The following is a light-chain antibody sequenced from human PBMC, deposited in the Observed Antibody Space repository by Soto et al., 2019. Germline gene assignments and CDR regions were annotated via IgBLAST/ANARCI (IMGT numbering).Light chain of an antibody. CDR1: QSVSGN. V-gene: IGKV3-15*01. J-gene: IGKJ4*01. Sequence: EIVMTHSPATLSVSPGESATLSCRASQSVSGNLAWYQQKPGQAPRLLIYGASTRATGIPARFSGSGSGTEFTLTIRSLQSEDFAVYYCQQYNNWPPLTFGGGTKVEIK. CDR3: QQYNNWPPLT. CDR2: GAS.